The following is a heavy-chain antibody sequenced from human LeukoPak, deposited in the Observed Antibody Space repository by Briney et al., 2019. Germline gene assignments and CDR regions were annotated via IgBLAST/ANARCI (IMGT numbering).Heavy chain of an antibody. Sequence: GGSLRLSCAAFGFTFSSYTMNWVRQAPGKGLEWVSSTTSSNSYIYYADSVKGRFTISRDNAKNSLYLQMNSLRAEDTAVYYCARASASGGHYFFDYWGQGTLVTVSS. D-gene: IGHD3-10*01. CDR1: GFTFSSYT. V-gene: IGHV3-21*01. CDR2: TTSSNSYI. CDR3: ARASASGGHYFFDY. J-gene: IGHJ4*02.